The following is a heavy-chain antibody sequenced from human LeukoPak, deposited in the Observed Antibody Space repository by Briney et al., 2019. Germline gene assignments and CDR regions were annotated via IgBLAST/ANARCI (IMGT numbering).Heavy chain of an antibody. J-gene: IGHJ4*02. V-gene: IGHV1-18*01. Sequence: EASVKVPCKASGYTFSNFGLAWVRQAPGQGLEWMGRINPSNGNTNYAHNFQGRVTMTTATSTSTAYMELRSLRSDDTALYFCARDYGSGQLDYWGQGTLVTVSS. CDR3: ARDYGSGQLDY. CDR1: GYTFSNFG. CDR2: INPSNGNT. D-gene: IGHD6-19*01.